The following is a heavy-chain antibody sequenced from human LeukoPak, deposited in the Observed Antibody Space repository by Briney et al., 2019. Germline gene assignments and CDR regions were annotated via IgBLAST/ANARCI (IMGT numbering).Heavy chain of an antibody. V-gene: IGHV1-69*05. Sequence: SVKVSCKASGYTFTSYDISWVRQAPGQGLEWMGGIIPIFGTANYAQKFQGRVTITTDESTSTAYMELSSLRSEDTAVYYCARANYDFWSGYWEGFQHWGQGTLVTVSS. D-gene: IGHD3-3*01. CDR2: IIPIFGTA. CDR3: ARANYDFWSGYWEGFQH. CDR1: GYTFTSYD. J-gene: IGHJ1*01.